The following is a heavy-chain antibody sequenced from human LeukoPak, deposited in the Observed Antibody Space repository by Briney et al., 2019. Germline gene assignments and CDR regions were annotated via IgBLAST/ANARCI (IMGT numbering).Heavy chain of an antibody. V-gene: IGHV3-23*01. D-gene: IGHD3-10*01. J-gene: IGHJ4*02. Sequence: GGSLRLSCAASGFTFSNYAMSWVRQAPGKGLEWVSAIPGSGDSTDYADSVKGRFTISRDNSKNTLYLQMNSLRAEDTAVYYCAKRSGVSYGYFDYWGRGTLVTVSS. CDR1: GFTFSNYA. CDR2: IPGSGDST. CDR3: AKRSGVSYGYFDY.